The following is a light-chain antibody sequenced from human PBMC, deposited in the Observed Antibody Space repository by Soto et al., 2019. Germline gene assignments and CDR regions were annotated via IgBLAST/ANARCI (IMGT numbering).Light chain of an antibody. CDR2: AAS. CDR3: QKYNSAPWT. V-gene: IGKV1-27*01. CDR1: QGISNY. J-gene: IGKJ1*01. Sequence: EIQMTQSPSSLSASVGDRVTITCRPSQGISNYLAWYQQKPGKVPKLLIYAASTLQSGVPSRFSGSGSGTDFNLTIISLQPEDVATYYCQKYNSAPWTFGQGTKVEIK.